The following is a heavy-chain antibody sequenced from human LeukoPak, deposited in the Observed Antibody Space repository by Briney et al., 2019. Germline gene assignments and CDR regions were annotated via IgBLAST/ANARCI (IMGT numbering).Heavy chain of an antibody. D-gene: IGHD2-15*01. CDR3: ARDGAVGWFDP. J-gene: IGHJ5*02. CDR2: IYYSGST. CDR1: GGSISSYY. V-gene: IGHV4-59*01. Sequence: SETLSLTCTVSGGSISSYYWSWIRQPPGKGLEWIEYIYYSGSTNYNPSLRSRVTISLDTSKNQFSLRLSSVTAADTAVYYCARDGAVGWFDPWGQGTLVTVSS.